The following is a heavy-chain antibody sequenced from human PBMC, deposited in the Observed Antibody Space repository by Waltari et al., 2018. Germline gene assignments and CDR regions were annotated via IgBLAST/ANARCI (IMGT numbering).Heavy chain of an antibody. Sequence: QVQLVQSGAEVKKPGASVKVSCKASGYTFTSYGISGVRQAPGQGLEWMGWISAYNGNTNYAQTRQVRLTLTTDTSTSTAYLGLMRLRSDDTAVYYCARSFGVVIHDAFDIWGQGTMVTVSS. D-gene: IGHD3-3*01. CDR3: ARSFGVVIHDAFDI. J-gene: IGHJ3*02. CDR2: ISAYNGNT. V-gene: IGHV1-18*01. CDR1: GYTFTSYG.